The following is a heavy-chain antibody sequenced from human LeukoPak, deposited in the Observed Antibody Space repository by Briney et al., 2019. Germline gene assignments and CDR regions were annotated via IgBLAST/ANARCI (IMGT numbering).Heavy chain of an antibody. V-gene: IGHV3-53*01. CDR1: GFTFSSNY. CDR2: IYSGGST. J-gene: IGHJ4*02. Sequence: PGGSLRLSCAASGFTFSSNYMSWVRQAPGKGLEWVSVIYSGGSTYYADSVKGRFTISRDNSKNTLYLQMNSLRAEDTAVYYCAWAGGAGFLFDYWGQGTLVTVSS. CDR3: AWAGGAGFLFDY. D-gene: IGHD2-21*01.